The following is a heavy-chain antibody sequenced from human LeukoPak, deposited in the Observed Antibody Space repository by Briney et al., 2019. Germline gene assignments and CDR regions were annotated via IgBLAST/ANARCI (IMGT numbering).Heavy chain of an antibody. CDR2: ISGSGGSS. V-gene: IGHV3-23*01. D-gene: IGHD3-10*01. CDR3: AKRSGSGISYPFDY. Sequence: GGSLRLSRAASGFTFSSYAMSWVRQAPGKGLEWVSGISGSGGSSYYADSVKGRFTISRDNSKNTLYLQMNSLRAEDTAVYYCAKRSGSGISYPFDYWGQGTLVTVSS. CDR1: GFTFSSYA. J-gene: IGHJ4*02.